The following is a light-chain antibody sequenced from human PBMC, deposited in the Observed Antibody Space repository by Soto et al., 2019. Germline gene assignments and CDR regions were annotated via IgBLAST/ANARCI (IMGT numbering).Light chain of an antibody. CDR2: HTS. V-gene: IGKV3-11*01. CDR1: QTVNSR. J-gene: IGKJ1*01. CDR3: HQRQSWPRT. Sequence: RVLTHSAATLPSSPGGIATLSFRASQTVNSRLAWYQHKPGQAHRLLIYHTSHRATGIPARFSGSGSGTDFTLTIRSLEPEDFAVYYCHQRQSWPRTFGQGTQVDIK.